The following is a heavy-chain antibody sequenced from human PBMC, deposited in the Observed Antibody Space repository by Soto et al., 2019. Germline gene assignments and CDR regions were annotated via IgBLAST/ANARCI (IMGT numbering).Heavy chain of an antibody. Sequence: QVQLVESGGGVVQPGRSLRLSCAASGFTFSSFVMHWVRQAPGKGLEWVAFIAYDGSNKHYADSVKGRFTISRDNSNNTLYLQMNSLRVEDTAVYYCARPQVAQLNYFSEMAVWGQGTTVTASS. V-gene: IGHV3-30-3*01. CDR1: GFTFSSFV. CDR2: IAYDGSNK. D-gene: IGHD5-12*01. CDR3: ARPQVAQLNYFSEMAV. J-gene: IGHJ6*02.